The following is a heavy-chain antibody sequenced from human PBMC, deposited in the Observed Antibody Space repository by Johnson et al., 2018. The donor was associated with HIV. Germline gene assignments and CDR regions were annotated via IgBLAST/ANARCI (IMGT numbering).Heavy chain of an antibody. V-gene: IGHV3-7*03. CDR1: GFSFNKYW. CDR2: INKAGGEE. CDR3: VRDVGPFHI. J-gene: IGHJ3*02. Sequence: VQLVESGGGLVQPGGSLRLSCVGSGFSFNKYWMSWVRQAPGDRLERLTTINKAGGEEYYVDSVKGRFTISRDNARNSLYLQMNSLRVEDTAVYYCVRDVGPFHIWGQGTMVTVSS.